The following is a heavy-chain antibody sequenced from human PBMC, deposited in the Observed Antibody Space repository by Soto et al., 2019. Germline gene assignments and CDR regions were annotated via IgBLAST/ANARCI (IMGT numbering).Heavy chain of an antibody. D-gene: IGHD3-10*01. Sequence: QVQLVQSGAEVKKPGASVKVSCKASGYTFTSYDINWVRQATGQGLEWMGWMNPNSGNTGYAQKVQGRVTMTRNTSISTAYMELSSLRSEDTAVYYCARGGRGSLWFGELSCDYWGQGTLVTVSS. J-gene: IGHJ4*02. CDR1: GYTFTSYD. CDR2: MNPNSGNT. CDR3: ARGGRGSLWFGELSCDY. V-gene: IGHV1-8*01.